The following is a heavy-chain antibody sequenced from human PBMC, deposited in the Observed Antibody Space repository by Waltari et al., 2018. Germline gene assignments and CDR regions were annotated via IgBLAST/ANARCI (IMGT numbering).Heavy chain of an antibody. CDR1: GFTFTDHY. J-gene: IGHJ4*02. D-gene: IGHD1-1*01. Sequence: QVQLVGSGGGLVKPGGSLRLSCVASGFTFTDHYLTWIRQAPGKVPEVLVEMSRSGHSIYYAALLNGRFTISRANAKNSLYLPLTSLRAEDTALYFCASGNHYFDNWGQGTLVTVSS. V-gene: IGHV3-11*04. CDR3: ASGNHYFDN. CDR2: MSRSGHSI.